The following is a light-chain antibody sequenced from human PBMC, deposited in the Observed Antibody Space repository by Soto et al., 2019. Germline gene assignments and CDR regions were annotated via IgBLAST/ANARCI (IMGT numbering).Light chain of an antibody. J-gene: IGLJ1*01. CDR2: AVS. CDR1: SSDVGGYNY. V-gene: IGLV2-14*01. CDR3: SSYTSNSTLYV. Sequence: QSALTQPASVSGSPGQSITISCTGTSSDVGGYNYVSWYQQHPGKAPKLMIYAVSNRPSGVSNRFSGSKSGNTASLTISGLQAEDEADYYCSSYTSNSTLYVFGTGTKLTVL.